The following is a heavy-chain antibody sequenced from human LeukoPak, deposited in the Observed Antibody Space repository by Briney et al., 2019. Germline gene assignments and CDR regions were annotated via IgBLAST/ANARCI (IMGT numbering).Heavy chain of an antibody. V-gene: IGHV4-61*02. CDR2: IYSSGST. J-gene: IGHJ4*02. CDR1: GGSITSGSYY. D-gene: IGHD3-9*01. Sequence: SETLPLTCTVSGGSITSGSYYWSWIRQPAGKGLEWIGRIYSSGSTNYNPSLKSRVTMSVDTSKNQFSLKLSSVTAADTAMYYCAGPGGYFDWLPYGYWGQGTLVTVSS. CDR3: AGPGGYFDWLPYGY.